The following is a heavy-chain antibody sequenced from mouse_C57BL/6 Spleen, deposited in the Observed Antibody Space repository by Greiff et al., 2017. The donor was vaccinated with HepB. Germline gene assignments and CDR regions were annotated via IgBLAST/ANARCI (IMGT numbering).Heavy chain of an antibody. V-gene: IGHV1-69*01. D-gene: IGHD1-1*01. CDR2: IDPSDSYT. Sequence: QVQLQQPGAELVMPGASVKLSCKASGYTFTSYWMHWVKQRPGQGLEWIGEIDPSDSYTNYNQKFKGKSTLTVDKSSSTAYMQLSSLTSEDSAVYYCARASSSEAWFAYWGQGTLVTVSA. CDR3: ARASSSEAWFAY. J-gene: IGHJ3*01. CDR1: GYTFTSYW.